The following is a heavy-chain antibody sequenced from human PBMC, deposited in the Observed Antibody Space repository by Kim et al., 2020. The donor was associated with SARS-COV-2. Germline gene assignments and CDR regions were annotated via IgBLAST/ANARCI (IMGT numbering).Heavy chain of an antibody. J-gene: IGHJ4*02. Sequence: GGSLRLSCAASGFTVSSNYMSWVRQAPGKGLEWVSVIYSGGSTYYADSVKGRFTISRDNSKNTLYLQMNSLRVEDTAVYYCAAYIWFGELLRVDYWGQGTLVTVSS. V-gene: IGHV3-66*01. D-gene: IGHD3-10*01. CDR1: GFTVSSNY. CDR2: IYSGGST. CDR3: AAYIWFGELLRVDY.